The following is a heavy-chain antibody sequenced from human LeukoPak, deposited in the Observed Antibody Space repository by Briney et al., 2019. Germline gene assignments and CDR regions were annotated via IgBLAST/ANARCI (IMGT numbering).Heavy chain of an antibody. J-gene: IGHJ3*02. CDR2: INNRGST. CDR1: GGSSSGYY. D-gene: IGHD3-22*01. Sequence: SQTLSLTCALYGGSSSGYYWSWIRQPPGKGLEWIGEINNRGSTNYKPSHKSRVTISVDTSKNQFALKLSSVSAADTAVYYCARGLRITMIVVVTLDAFDIWGQGTMVTVSS. CDR3: ARGLRITMIVVVTLDAFDI. V-gene: IGHV4-34*01.